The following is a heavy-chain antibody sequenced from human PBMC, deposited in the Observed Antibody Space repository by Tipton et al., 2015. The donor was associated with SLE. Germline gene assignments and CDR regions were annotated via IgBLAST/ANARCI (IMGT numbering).Heavy chain of an antibody. CDR2: ISPSGSI. J-gene: IGHJ3*02. CDR3: ARVSSAFSI. CDR1: GASFSGYY. Sequence: TLSLTCAVYGASFSGYYWNWIRQSPRKGLEWIGEISPSGSINYNPSLKSRVTISVDTSKNQFSLNVSSVTAADTAVYYCARVSSAFSIWGQGTMVTVSS. V-gene: IGHV4-34*01.